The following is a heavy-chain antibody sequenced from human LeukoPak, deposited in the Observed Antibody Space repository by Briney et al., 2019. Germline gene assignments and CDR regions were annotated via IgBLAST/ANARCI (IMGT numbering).Heavy chain of an antibody. Sequence: GGSLRLSCAASGFTFNSCGMHWVRQAPGKGLEWVAVIWYDGNKKYDADSVKGRFTISRDNSKSMLYLQMNSLRAEDTAVYYCARDMGFGDYGLDYWGQGTLVTVSS. D-gene: IGHD4-17*01. CDR3: ARDMGFGDYGLDY. CDR1: GFTFNSCG. J-gene: IGHJ4*02. CDR2: IWYDGNKK. V-gene: IGHV3-33*01.